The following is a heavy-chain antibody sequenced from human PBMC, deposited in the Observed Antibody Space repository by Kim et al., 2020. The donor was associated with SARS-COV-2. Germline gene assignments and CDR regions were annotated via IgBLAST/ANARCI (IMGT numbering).Heavy chain of an antibody. CDR1: GYTFTSYA. V-gene: IGHV7-4-1*02. Sequence: ASVKVSCKASGYTFTSYAMNWVRQAPGQGLEWMGWINTNTGNPTYAQGFTGRFVFSLDTSVSTAYLQISSLKAEDTAVYYCARGGYSSGWLYWYFDLWGRGTLVTVSS. CDR2: INTNTGNP. CDR3: ARGGYSSGWLYWYFDL. D-gene: IGHD6-19*01. J-gene: IGHJ2*01.